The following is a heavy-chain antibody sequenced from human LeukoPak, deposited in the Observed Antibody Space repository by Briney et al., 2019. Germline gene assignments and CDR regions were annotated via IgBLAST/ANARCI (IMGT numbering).Heavy chain of an antibody. V-gene: IGHV3-30-3*01. CDR3: ARSIAALDY. Sequence: GGSLRLSCAASGFTFSSYAMHWVRQAPGKGLEWVAVISYDGSNKYYADSVKGRFTISRDNSKNTLYLQMNSLRAEDTAVYYCARSIAALDYWGQGTLVTVSS. CDR2: ISYDGSNK. CDR1: GFTFSSYA. D-gene: IGHD6-13*01. J-gene: IGHJ4*02.